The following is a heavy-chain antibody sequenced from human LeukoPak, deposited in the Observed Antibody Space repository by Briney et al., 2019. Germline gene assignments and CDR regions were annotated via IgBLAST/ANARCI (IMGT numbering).Heavy chain of an antibody. J-gene: IGHJ3*02. CDR3: ARVDWMIGAFDI. D-gene: IGHD3-22*01. CDR1: GFTFSTYS. Sequence: PGGSLRLSCAASGFTFSTYSMNWVRQAPGKGLEWVSYITSSSTIYYADSARGRFTISRDNAKNSLYLQMNSLRDEDTAVYYCARVDWMIGAFDIWGQGTMVTVSS. CDR2: ITSSSTI. V-gene: IGHV3-48*02.